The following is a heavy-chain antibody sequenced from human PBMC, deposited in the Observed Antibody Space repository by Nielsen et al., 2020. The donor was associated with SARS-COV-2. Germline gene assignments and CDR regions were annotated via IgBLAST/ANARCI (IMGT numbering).Heavy chain of an antibody. Sequence: WLRQPPGKGLEWFSAITGGGGDTYHADSVKGRFTISRDNSKNTLYLQMNSLRAEDTAVYYCARALTGYYYDSSGYSNYFDYWGQGTLVTVSS. J-gene: IGHJ4*02. CDR2: ITGGGGDT. V-gene: IGHV3-23*01. CDR3: ARALTGYYYDSSGYSNYFDY. D-gene: IGHD3-22*01.